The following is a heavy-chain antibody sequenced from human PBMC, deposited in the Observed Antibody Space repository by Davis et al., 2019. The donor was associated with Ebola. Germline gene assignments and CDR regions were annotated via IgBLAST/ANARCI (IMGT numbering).Heavy chain of an antibody. D-gene: IGHD3/OR15-3a*01. CDR3: RTWST. J-gene: IGHJ5*02. V-gene: IGHV3-21*04. Sequence: SMKGRFTISRDNAKNSLFLQMNSLRADDTAVYYCRTWSTWGQGTLVTVSS.